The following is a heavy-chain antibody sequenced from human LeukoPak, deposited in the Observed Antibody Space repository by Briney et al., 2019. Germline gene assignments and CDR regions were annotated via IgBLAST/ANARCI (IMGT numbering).Heavy chain of an antibody. CDR2: ISNTGTT. CDR1: VGSLSSGNYV. J-gene: IGHJ5*02. D-gene: IGHD2-15*01. CDR3: LRDQDCSGGDCQVS. Sequence: PSETLSLTCTVSVGSLSSGNYVWGWIRQPPGKGLEWIAFISNTGTTYYKPSLKSRFTISADTSKNQFSLKVNSVTAADTAVYYCLRDQDCSGGDCQVSWGQGTLVTVSS. V-gene: IGHV4-39*02.